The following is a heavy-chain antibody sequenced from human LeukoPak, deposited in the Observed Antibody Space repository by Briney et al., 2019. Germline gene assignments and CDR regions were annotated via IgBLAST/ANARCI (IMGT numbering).Heavy chain of an antibody. Sequence: SGGSLRLSCAASGFTFSPYPMSWVRQTPGKGLEWVSSISDTTYYAESVKGRFTISRDNSKNTLYLQMSSLRAEDTAVYYCANIKNDYWGQGTLVTVSS. CDR1: GFTFSPYP. CDR2: ISDTT. D-gene: IGHD1-14*01. V-gene: IGHV3-23*01. CDR3: ANIKNDY. J-gene: IGHJ4*02.